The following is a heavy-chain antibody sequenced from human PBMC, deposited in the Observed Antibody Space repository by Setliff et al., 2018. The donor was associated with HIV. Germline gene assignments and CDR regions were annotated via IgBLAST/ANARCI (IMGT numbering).Heavy chain of an antibody. J-gene: IGHJ4*02. Sequence: ASVKVSCKASGYTFTSYAMHWVRQAPGQRLEWMGWINAGNGNTKYSQKFQGRVTITRDTSASTAYMELSSLRSEDTAVYYCARESNTYYYDNSGSPGYWGQGTLVTVSS. V-gene: IGHV1-3*01. CDR2: INAGNGNT. CDR3: ARESNTYYYDNSGSPGY. D-gene: IGHD3-22*01. CDR1: GYTFTSYA.